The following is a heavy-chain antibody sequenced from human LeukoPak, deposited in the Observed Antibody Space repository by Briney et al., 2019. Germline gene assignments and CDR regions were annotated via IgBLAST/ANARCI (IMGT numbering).Heavy chain of an antibody. CDR1: GGSISSYY. J-gene: IGHJ1*01. Sequence: SETLSLTCTVSGGSISSYYWSWIRQPPGKGLEWIGYIYYSGSTNYKPSLKSRVTISVDTSKNQFSLKLSSVTAADTAVYYCARVVQSTDSSGFYLPEYFQHWGQGTLVTVSS. CDR2: IYYSGST. D-gene: IGHD3-22*01. CDR3: ARVVQSTDSSGFYLPEYFQH. V-gene: IGHV4-59*01.